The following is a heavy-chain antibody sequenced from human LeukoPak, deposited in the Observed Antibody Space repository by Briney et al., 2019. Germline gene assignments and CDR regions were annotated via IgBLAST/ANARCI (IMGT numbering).Heavy chain of an antibody. V-gene: IGHV1-69*04. D-gene: IGHD5-12*01. CDR1: GGTFSSYA. Sequence: SVKVSCKASGGTFSSYAISWVRQAPGQGLEWMGRIIPILGIANYAQKFQGRVTITADKSTSTAYMELSSLRSEDTAVYYCARGVATIGEFDYWGQGTLVTVSS. CDR3: ARGVATIGEFDY. CDR2: IIPILGIA. J-gene: IGHJ4*02.